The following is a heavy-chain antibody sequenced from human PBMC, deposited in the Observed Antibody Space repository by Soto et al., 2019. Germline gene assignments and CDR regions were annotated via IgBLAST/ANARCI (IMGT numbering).Heavy chain of an antibody. CDR2: IWYDGSNK. J-gene: IGHJ3*02. CDR3: ARDHDAFDI. CDR1: GFTFSSYG. Sequence: QVQLVESGGGVVQPGRSLRLSCAASGFTFSSYGMHWVRQSPGKGLEWVAVIWYDGSNKYYADSVKGRFTISRDNSKNTLYLQMNSLRAEDTAVYYCARDHDAFDIWGQGTMVTVSS. V-gene: IGHV3-33*01.